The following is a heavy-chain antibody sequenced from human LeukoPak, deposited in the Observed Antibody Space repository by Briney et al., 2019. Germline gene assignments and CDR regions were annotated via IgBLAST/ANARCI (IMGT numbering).Heavy chain of an antibody. V-gene: IGHV1-24*01. CDR2: FDPEKSET. J-gene: IGHJ4*02. CDR3: ATGNSLGYCKGGRCFNY. CDR1: GYTLSELP. Sequence: GASVKVSCKVSGYTLSELPMHWVRQAPGKGLEWMGGFDPEKSETIYPQKLRGRVSMTAETSTGTASMELSSLTSEDTAVYFCATGNSLGYCKGGRCFNYWGQGTQVIVSS. D-gene: IGHD2-15*01.